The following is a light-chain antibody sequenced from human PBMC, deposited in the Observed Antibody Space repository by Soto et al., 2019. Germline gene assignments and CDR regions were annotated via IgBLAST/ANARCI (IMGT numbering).Light chain of an antibody. CDR3: LQYDNLPYT. J-gene: IGKJ2*01. CDR2: VAA. CDR1: QAISNY. Sequence: DIQMTQSPSSLSASVGDRVTITCQARQAISNYLHWYQQKPGKAPKLLIYVAANLETEVPSRCSGRGSGTDVTFTMSSQHPADIATYYGLQYDNLPYTFGQGTKLEI. V-gene: IGKV1-33*01.